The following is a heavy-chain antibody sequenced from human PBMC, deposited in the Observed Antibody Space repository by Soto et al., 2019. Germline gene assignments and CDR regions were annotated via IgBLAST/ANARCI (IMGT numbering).Heavy chain of an antibody. D-gene: IGHD6-13*01. J-gene: IGHJ1*01. V-gene: IGHV3-53*01. CDR1: GFTVSSNY. CDR3: AREGSSWYPGYFQH. Sequence: TGGSLRLSCAASGFTVSSNYMSWVRQAPGKGLEWVSVIYSGGSTYYADSVKGRFTISRDNSKNTLYLQMNSLRAEDTAVYYCAREGSSWYPGYFQHWGQGTLVTVSS. CDR2: IYSGGST.